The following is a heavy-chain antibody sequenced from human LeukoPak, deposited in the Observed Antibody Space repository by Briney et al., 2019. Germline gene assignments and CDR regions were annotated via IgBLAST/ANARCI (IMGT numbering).Heavy chain of an antibody. Sequence: GASVKVSCKASGYIFTRYYMHWVRQGPGQGLEWMGIIEPSGGSTSYAQKFQGRVTMTRDTSTSTVYMELSGLRSEDTAVYYCARDKSGTTQGDFDYWGQGTLVTVSS. CDR2: IEPSGGST. D-gene: IGHD1-1*01. V-gene: IGHV1-46*01. CDR3: ARDKSGTTQGDFDY. J-gene: IGHJ4*02. CDR1: GYIFTRYY.